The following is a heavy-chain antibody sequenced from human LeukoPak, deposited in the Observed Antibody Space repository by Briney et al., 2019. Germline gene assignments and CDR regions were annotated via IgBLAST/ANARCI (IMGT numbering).Heavy chain of an antibody. D-gene: IGHD1-26*01. CDR1: GFTFSSYE. Sequence: GGSLRLSCAASGFTFSSYEMNWVRQAPGKGLEWVSYISSSGSTVYYADSVKGRFTISRDNAKNSLYLQMNSLRAEDTAVYYCARAQGSWVLDAFDIWGQGTMVTVSS. V-gene: IGHV3-48*03. J-gene: IGHJ3*02. CDR3: ARAQGSWVLDAFDI. CDR2: ISSSGSTV.